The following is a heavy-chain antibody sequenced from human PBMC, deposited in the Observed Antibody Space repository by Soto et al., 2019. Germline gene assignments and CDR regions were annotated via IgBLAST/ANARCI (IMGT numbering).Heavy chain of an antibody. CDR2: ISYDGSNK. CDR3: AKDVSTSWFGELYYYGMDV. Sequence: GGSLRLSSAASGFTFSSYGMHWVRQAPGKGLEWVAVISYDGSNKYYADSVKGRFTISRDNSKNTLYLQMNSLRAEDTAVYYCAKDVSTSWFGELYYYGMDVWGQGTTVTVSS. V-gene: IGHV3-30*18. J-gene: IGHJ6*02. CDR1: GFTFSSYG. D-gene: IGHD3-10*01.